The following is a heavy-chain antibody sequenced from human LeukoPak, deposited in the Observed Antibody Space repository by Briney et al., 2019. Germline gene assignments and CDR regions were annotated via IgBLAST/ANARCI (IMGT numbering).Heavy chain of an antibody. J-gene: IGHJ4*02. V-gene: IGHV3-30*09. CDR3: AKGGRLYYYDSSGYYYFDY. CDR2: ISYDGSNK. D-gene: IGHD3-22*01. Sequence: GGSLRLSCAASGFTFSGYAMHWVRQAPGKGLEWVAVISYDGSNKYYADSVKGRFAISRDNSKNTLYLQMNSLRAEDTAVYYCAKGGRLYYYDSSGYYYFDYWGQGTLVTVSS. CDR1: GFTFSGYA.